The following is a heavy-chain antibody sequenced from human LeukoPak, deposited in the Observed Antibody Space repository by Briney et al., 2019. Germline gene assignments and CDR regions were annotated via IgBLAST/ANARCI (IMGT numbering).Heavy chain of an antibody. V-gene: IGHV3-53*01. Sequence: GGSLILCNASSDLTISSNYMRWVRLAAGGGVELGSVIYSGGSTYYADSVKGRFTISRDNSKNTLHLQMNSLRAEDTAVYYCARETNLRGSSWYADAFDIWAQGTMVTVSS. CDR1: DLTISSNY. CDR2: IYSGGST. CDR3: ARETNLRGSSWYADAFDI. D-gene: IGHD6-13*01. J-gene: IGHJ3*02.